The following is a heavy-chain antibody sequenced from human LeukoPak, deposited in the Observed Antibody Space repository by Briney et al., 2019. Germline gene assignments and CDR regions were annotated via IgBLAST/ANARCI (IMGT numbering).Heavy chain of an antibody. CDR2: IYTSGST. D-gene: IGHD3-22*01. V-gene: IGHV4-61*02. CDR3: ATGNYYDSSGYHEADAFDI. J-gene: IGHJ3*02. CDR1: GGSISSGSYY. Sequence: SETLSLTCTVSGGSISSGSYYWSWIRQPAGKGLEWIGRIYTSGSTNYNPSLKSRFTISVDTSKNQFSLMLSSVTAADTAVYYCATGNYYDSSGYHEADAFDIWGQGTMVTVSS.